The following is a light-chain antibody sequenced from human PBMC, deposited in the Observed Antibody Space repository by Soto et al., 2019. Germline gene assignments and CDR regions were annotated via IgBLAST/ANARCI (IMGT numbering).Light chain of an antibody. V-gene: IGKV1-9*01. Sequence: DIQLTQSPSSLSASVGDRVTITCRASQGISSYLAWYQQKPGKAPKLLIYAASTLQSGVPSRFSGSGSGTDFTLTISCLQSEDFATYYCQQYYSYPPGTFGQGTKVDIK. CDR2: AAS. CDR3: QQYYSYPPGT. CDR1: QGISSY. J-gene: IGKJ1*01.